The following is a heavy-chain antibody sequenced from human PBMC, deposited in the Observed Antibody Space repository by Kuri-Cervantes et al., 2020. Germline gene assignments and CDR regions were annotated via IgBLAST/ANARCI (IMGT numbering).Heavy chain of an antibody. J-gene: IGHJ4*02. V-gene: IGHV3-23*01. D-gene: IGHD2-15*01. CDR3: ARDPYCSGGNCYSVY. CDR2: ISGSGGST. Sequence: GGSLRLSCAASGFTFDDYAMHWVRQAPGKGLEWVSAISGSGGSTYYADSVKGRFTISRDNSKNTLYLQMNSLRAEDTAVYYCARDPYCSGGNCYSVYWGQGTLVTVSS. CDR1: GFTFDDYA.